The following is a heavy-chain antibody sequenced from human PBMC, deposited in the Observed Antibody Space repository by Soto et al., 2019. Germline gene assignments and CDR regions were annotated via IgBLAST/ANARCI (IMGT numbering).Heavy chain of an antibody. J-gene: IGHJ6*03. CDR1: GFTVSNKF. CDR2: INYAGVT. CDR3: ARDGLDCYGDKCFGIPMDV. V-gene: IGHV3-66*01. D-gene: IGHD2-21*01. Sequence: ELQLVESGGGLVQPGGSLRLSCAASGFTVSNKFMTWVRQARGRGLEWVSLINYAGVTSYADSVKGRFTISRDNSKNTLYLHMNSLRDEDTAVYYCARDGLDCYGDKCFGIPMDVWGNAATVTVSS.